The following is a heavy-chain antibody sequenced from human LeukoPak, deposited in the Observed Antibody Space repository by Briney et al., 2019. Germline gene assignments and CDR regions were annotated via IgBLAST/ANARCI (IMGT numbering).Heavy chain of an antibody. CDR1: GFTFSSHA. CDR3: ARQGSSWYNWFDP. Sequence: GGSLRLSCAASGFTFSSHAMGWVRQAPGKGLEWVSGISGWGTTTYYADSVKGRFTISRDNSKNTMYLQMNSLRAEDTAVYYCARQGSSWYNWFDPWGQGTLVTVSS. D-gene: IGHD6-13*01. V-gene: IGHV3-23*01. J-gene: IGHJ5*02. CDR2: ISGWGTTT.